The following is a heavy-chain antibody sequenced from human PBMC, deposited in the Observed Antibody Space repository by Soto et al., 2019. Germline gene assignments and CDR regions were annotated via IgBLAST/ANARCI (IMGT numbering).Heavy chain of an antibody. CDR3: AREANYPNWFDP. CDR1: GFTFSSYS. CDR2: ISSSSSYI. J-gene: IGHJ5*02. V-gene: IGHV3-21*01. D-gene: IGHD1-7*01. Sequence: EVQLVESGGGLVKPGGSLRLSCAASGFTFSSYSMNWVRQAPGKGLEWVSSISSSSSYIYYADSVKGRFTISRDNAKNSLYLQMNSLRAEDTAMYYCAREANYPNWFDPWGQGTLVTVSS.